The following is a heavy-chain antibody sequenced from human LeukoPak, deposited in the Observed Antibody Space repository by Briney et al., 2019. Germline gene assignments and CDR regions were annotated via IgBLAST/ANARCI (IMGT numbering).Heavy chain of an antibody. Sequence: ASLKVSCKASGYTFTSYGFSWVRQAPGRGLEWMGWISAYNGDTNYAQKVQGRVTMTTDTSTSTAYMELRSLRSDDTAVYYCARDSVAMSTIRDFGYWGQGTLVTVSS. CDR3: ARDSVAMSTIRDFGY. CDR1: GYTFTSYG. CDR2: ISAYNGDT. J-gene: IGHJ4*02. V-gene: IGHV1-18*01. D-gene: IGHD5-24*01.